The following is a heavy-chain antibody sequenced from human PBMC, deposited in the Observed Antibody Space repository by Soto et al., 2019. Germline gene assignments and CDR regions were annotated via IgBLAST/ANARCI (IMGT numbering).Heavy chain of an antibody. Sequence: QVQLVQSGAEVKKPGSSVKVSCKASGGTFSSYTISWVRQAPGQGLEWMGRIIPILGIANYAQKFQGRVTITADKSTSTAYMELSSLRSEDTAVYYCARDGLDFWSGCYNRDNWYFDLWGRGTLVTVSS. D-gene: IGHD3-3*01. J-gene: IGHJ2*01. CDR1: GGTFSSYT. V-gene: IGHV1-69*08. CDR3: ARDGLDFWSGCYNRDNWYFDL. CDR2: IIPILGIA.